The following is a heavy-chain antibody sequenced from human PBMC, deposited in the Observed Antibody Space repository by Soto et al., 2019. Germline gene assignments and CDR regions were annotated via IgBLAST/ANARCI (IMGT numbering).Heavy chain of an antibody. D-gene: IGHD1-1*01. CDR3: TRATNYYYGMDV. V-gene: IGHV3-33*05. CDR2: ISYDGSDR. Sequence: GGSLRLSCAASVFTFISYGMHWVRQAPGKGLQWVAFISYDGSDRYYEDSVKGRFTISRGNSKNTLYLQINSLRAEDTAVYYCTRATNYYYGMDVWGQGTTVTVSS. CDR1: VFTFISYG. J-gene: IGHJ6*02.